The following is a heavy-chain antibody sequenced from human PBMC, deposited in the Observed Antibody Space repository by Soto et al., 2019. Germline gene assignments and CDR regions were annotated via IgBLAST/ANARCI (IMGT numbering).Heavy chain of an antibody. V-gene: IGHV4-34*01. CDR1: GGSFSGYY. D-gene: IGHD6-19*01. CDR3: ARTPSRAYRAASTIRSRSGA. Sequence: SETLSLTCAVYGGSFSGYYWSWIRQPPGKGLEWIGEINHSGSTNYNPSLKSRVTISVDTSKNQFSLKLSSVTAADTAVYYCARTPSRAYRAASTIRSRSGARGQGTLVTVSS. J-gene: IGHJ4*02. CDR2: INHSGST.